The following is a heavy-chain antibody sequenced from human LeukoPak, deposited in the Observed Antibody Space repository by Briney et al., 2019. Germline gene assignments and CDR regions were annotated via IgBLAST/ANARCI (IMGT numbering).Heavy chain of an antibody. CDR1: GYTFTGYY. J-gene: IGHJ4*02. Sequence: ASVKVSCKASGYTFTGYYMHWVRQAPGQGLEWMGRINPNSGGTNYAQKFQGRVTMTRDTSISTAYMELSRLRSDDTAVYYCARELRYFDWLGRETYFDYWGQGTLVTVSS. CDR3: ARELRYFDWLGRETYFDY. V-gene: IGHV1-2*06. CDR2: INPNSGGT. D-gene: IGHD3-9*01.